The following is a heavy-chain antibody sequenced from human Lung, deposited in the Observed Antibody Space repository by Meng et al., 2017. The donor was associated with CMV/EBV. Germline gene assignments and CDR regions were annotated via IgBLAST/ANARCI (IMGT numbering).Heavy chain of an antibody. V-gene: IGHV3-7*04. D-gene: IGHD6-13*01. CDR1: GFTFSSHW. CDR3: ARVAAAGRGMDV. Sequence: GGSLRLXCAASGFTFSSHWMTWVRQAPGKGLERVANINQDGSQKNYVDSVKGRFTISRDNAKNSLFLQMNSLRAEDTAVYYCARVAAAGRGMDVWGQGTTVTVSS. CDR2: INQDGSQK. J-gene: IGHJ6*02.